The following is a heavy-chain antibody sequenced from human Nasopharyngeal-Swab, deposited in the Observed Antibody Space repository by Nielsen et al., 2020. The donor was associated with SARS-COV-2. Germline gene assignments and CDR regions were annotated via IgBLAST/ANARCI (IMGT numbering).Heavy chain of an antibody. CDR2: ISYDGSNK. J-gene: IGHJ6*02. D-gene: IGHD3-9*01. Sequence: WIRQPPGKGMEWVAVISYDGSNKYYAASVKGRFTISRDNSKNTLYLQMNSLRAEDTAVYYCAKDSLMYYDILTGYYPQPDYYYGMDVWGQGTTVTVSS. V-gene: IGHV3-30*18. CDR3: AKDSLMYYDILTGYYPQPDYYYGMDV.